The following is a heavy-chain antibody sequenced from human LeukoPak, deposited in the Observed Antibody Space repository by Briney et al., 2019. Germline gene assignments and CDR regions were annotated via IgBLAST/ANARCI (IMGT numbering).Heavy chain of an antibody. CDR3: AKVAKYYYGSETYYFFEH. J-gene: IGHJ4*02. CDR2: INQDGTEK. V-gene: IGHV3-7*01. CDR1: GFTFTTYW. D-gene: IGHD3-10*01. Sequence: GGSLRLSCAASGFTFTTYWMSWVCQAPGKGLEWVANINQDGTEKYYVDSVKGRLTISRDDAKSSLYLQMNSLRVEDTAVYYCAKVAKYYYGSETYYFFEHWGQGTPVTASS.